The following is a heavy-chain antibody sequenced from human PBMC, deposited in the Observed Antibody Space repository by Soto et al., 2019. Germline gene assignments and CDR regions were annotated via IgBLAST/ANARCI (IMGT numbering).Heavy chain of an antibody. CDR1: GYTFTSYG. J-gene: IGHJ5*02. D-gene: IGHD6-13*01. V-gene: IGHV1-18*01. CDR3: ARDGSSSWSTNKNWFDP. Sequence: ASVKVSCKASGYTFTSYGISWVRQAPGQGREWMGWISAYNGNTNYAQKLQGRVTMTTDTSTSTAYMELRSLRSDDTAVYYCARDGSSSWSTNKNWFDPWGQGTLVTVSS. CDR2: ISAYNGNT.